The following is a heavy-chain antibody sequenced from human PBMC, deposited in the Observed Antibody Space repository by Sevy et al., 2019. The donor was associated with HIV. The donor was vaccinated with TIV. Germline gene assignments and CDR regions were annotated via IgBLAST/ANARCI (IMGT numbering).Heavy chain of an antibody. CDR2: IKQDGNEK. CDR3: ARKTYHYDSNTYYPVY. D-gene: IGHD3-22*01. J-gene: IGHJ4*02. Sequence: GGSLRLSCVASGFNLSPYWMTWVRQAPGKGLEWVANIKQDGNEKYYVDSVKGRFTVSRDNAKNALYLQMYSLRVEDTAVYYCARKTYHYDSNTYYPVYWGQGTRVTVSS. CDR1: GFNLSPYW. V-gene: IGHV3-7*01.